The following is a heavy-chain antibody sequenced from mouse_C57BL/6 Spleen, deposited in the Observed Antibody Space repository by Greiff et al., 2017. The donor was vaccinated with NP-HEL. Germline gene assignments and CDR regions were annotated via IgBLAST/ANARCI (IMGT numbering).Heavy chain of an antibody. CDR2: ISSGGSYT. Sequence: EVKLVESGGDLVKPGGSLKLSCAASGFTFSSYGMSWVRQTPDKRLEWVATISSGGSYTYYPDSVKGRFTISRDNAKNTLYLQMSSLKSEDTAMYYCARQDYYGSRGYFDVWGTGTTVTVSS. V-gene: IGHV5-6*01. CDR3: ARQDYYGSRGYFDV. D-gene: IGHD1-1*01. CDR1: GFTFSSYG. J-gene: IGHJ1*03.